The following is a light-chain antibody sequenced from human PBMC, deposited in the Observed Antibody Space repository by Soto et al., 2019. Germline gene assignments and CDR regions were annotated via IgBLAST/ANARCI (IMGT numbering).Light chain of an antibody. J-gene: IGKJ5*01. CDR1: QSVGSTY. Sequence: EIVLTQSPGTLSLSPGERATLSCRDSQSVGSTYLAWYQQKPGQAPRLLIYAASSRATDVPERFSGSGSGTDFTLTISRLEPEDVAVYYCQQYSISPPNTFGQGTRLEIK. V-gene: IGKV3-20*01. CDR3: QQYSISPPNT. CDR2: AAS.